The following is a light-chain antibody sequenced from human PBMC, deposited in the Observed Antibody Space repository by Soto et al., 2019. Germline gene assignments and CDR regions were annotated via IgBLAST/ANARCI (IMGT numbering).Light chain of an antibody. V-gene: IGKV1-5*03. CDR1: QSISGW. CDR3: QQYNNYGSWT. Sequence: DIQVTQSPSTLSASVGDRVTITCRASQSISGWLAWYQQKPGKAPNLLIYKASTLESGVPSRFSGSGFGTEFTLTISGLQPDDFATYYCQQYNNYGSWTFGQGTKVEIK. CDR2: KAS. J-gene: IGKJ1*01.